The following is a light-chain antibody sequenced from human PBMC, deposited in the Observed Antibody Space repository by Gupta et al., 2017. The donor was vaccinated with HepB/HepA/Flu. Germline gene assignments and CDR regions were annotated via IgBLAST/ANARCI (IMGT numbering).Light chain of an antibody. CDR1: SSTIGSNP. CDR2: SNN. V-gene: IGLV1-44*01. CDR3: EEWDERRNCQGYV. J-gene: IGLJ1*01. Sequence: SVLPQPPSASGTPGKRVTIACSGSSSTIGSNPVNWYQQRPGTAPKLIIFSNNQRPAKVPYRFPGSKSGTSATKAISGLQTEEEADDYSEEWDERRNCQGYVFGTGTKVTVL.